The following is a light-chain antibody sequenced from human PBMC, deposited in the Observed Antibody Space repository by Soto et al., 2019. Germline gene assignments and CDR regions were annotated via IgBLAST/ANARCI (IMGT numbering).Light chain of an antibody. V-gene: IGLV1-44*01. CDR1: SSNIGSNT. CDR3: AAWDDSLSGYV. Sequence: QSVLTQPPSPSGTPGQRVTISCSGSSSNIGSNTVNWYQQLPGTAPKPPIYSNNQRPSGVPDRFSGSKSGTSASLAISGLQSEDEADYYCAAWDDSLSGYVFGTGTKVTVL. CDR2: SNN. J-gene: IGLJ1*01.